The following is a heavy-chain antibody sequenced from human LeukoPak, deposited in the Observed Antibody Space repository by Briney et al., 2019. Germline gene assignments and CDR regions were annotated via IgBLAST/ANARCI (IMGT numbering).Heavy chain of an antibody. CDR3: ARDVNNYFDY. V-gene: IGHV3-13*01. CDR2: IGTAGDT. Sequence: GGSLRLSCAASGFTFSSYDIHWVRQPTGKGLEWVSAIGTAGDTYYPGSVKGRFTISRDDSKNTLYVQMNSLRTEDTAFYYCARDVNNYFDYWGLGTLVTVSS. CDR1: GFTFSSYD. J-gene: IGHJ4*02.